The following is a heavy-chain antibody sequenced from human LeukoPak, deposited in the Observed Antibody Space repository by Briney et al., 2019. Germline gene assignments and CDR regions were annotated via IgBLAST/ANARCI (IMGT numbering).Heavy chain of an antibody. D-gene: IGHD3-9*01. J-gene: IGHJ4*02. CDR1: GFTFSSYW. CDR2: IKQDGSEK. V-gene: IGHV3-7*03. CDR3: AKNPLVITDFDY. Sequence: GGSLRLSCAASGFTFSSYWMSWVRQAPGKGLEWVANIKQDGSEKYYVDSVKGRFTISRDNAKNTLYLQMNSLRAEDTAVYYCAKNPLVITDFDYWGQGTLVTVSS.